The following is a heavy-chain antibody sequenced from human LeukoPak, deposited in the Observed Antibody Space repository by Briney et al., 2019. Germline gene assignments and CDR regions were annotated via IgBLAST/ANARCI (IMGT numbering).Heavy chain of an antibody. CDR3: TREVEMATIVYYFDY. D-gene: IGHD5-24*01. V-gene: IGHV3-49*03. Sequence: GGSLRLSCTASGFTFGDYAMSWFRQAPGEVLEWLGFIRSKAYGGTTEYAASVKGRFTISRDDSKSIAYLQMNSLKTEDTAVYYCTREVEMATIVYYFDYWGQGTLVTVSS. J-gene: IGHJ4*02. CDR2: IRSKAYGGTT. CDR1: GFTFGDYA.